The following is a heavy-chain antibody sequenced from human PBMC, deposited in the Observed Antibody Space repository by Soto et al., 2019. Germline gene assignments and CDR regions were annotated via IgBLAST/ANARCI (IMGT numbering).Heavy chain of an antibody. J-gene: IGHJ6*02. CDR2: MIPIFGTA. CDR3: ARRAYCSSTSCPYYYYGMDV. CDR1: GGTFSSYA. Sequence: QVQLVQSGAEVKKPGSSVKVSCKASGGTFSSYAISWVRQAPGQGLEWMGGMIPIFGTAHYAQKFQGRVTITADESKSTAYMELSSLRSEDTAVYYCARRAYCSSTSCPYYYYGMDVWGQGTTVTVSS. V-gene: IGHV1-69*01. D-gene: IGHD2-2*01.